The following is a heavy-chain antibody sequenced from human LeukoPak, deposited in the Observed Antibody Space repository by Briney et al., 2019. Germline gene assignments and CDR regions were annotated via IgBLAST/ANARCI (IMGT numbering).Heavy chain of an antibody. V-gene: IGHV3-66*01. D-gene: IGHD4-17*01. CDR2: IYSGGST. CDR1: GFTVSSNY. CDR3: ARVDYGVYGFDY. Sequence: GGSLRLSCAASGFTVSSNYMSWVRQAPGKGLEWVSVIYSGGSTYYADSVKGRFTISRDNSKNTLYLQVNSLRAEDTAVYYCARVDYGVYGFDYWGQGTLVTVSS. J-gene: IGHJ4*02.